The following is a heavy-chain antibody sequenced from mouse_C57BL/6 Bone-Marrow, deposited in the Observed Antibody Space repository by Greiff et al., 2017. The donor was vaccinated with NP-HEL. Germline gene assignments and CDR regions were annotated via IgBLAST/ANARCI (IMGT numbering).Heavy chain of an antibody. CDR1: GFTFSNYW. CDR3: TDGNRFAY. J-gene: IGHJ3*01. CDR2: IRLKSDNYAT. Sequence: EVKLMESGGGLVQPGGSMKLSCVASGFTFSNYWMNWVRQSPEKGLEWVAQIRLKSDNYATHYAESVKGRFTISRDDSKSSVYLQMNNLRAEDTGIYYCTDGNRFAYWGQGTLVTVSA. V-gene: IGHV6-3*01. D-gene: IGHD2-1*01.